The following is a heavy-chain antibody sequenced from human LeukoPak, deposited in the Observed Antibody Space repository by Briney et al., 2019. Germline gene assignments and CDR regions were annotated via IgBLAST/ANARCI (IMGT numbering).Heavy chain of an antibody. CDR3: ATGERLVPAAMWFDY. V-gene: IGHV1-2*02. Sequence: AASVKVSCMASGYTSTDYYMHWVRQAPGQGLEWMGWINPKSGGRSYAQRFQGRVTMTRDTSISTAYMELSRLRSDDTAVYYCATGERLVPAAMWFDYWGQGTLVTVSS. D-gene: IGHD2-2*01. CDR2: INPKSGGR. CDR1: GYTSTDYY. J-gene: IGHJ4*02.